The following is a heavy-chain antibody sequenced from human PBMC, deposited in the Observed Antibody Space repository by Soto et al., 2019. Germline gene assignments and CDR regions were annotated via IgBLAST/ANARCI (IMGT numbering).Heavy chain of an antibody. J-gene: IGHJ4*02. CDR1: GGSISTYY. Sequence: SETLSLTCTVSGGSISTYYWSWIRQPPGKGLEWIGHFSYSGSTNYNPSLKSRVTISVDTSKNQFSLKLSSVTAADTAVYYCARGGYVVAAAIFDYWGQGTLVTVSS. CDR2: FSYSGST. V-gene: IGHV4-59*01. CDR3: ARGGYVVAAAIFDY. D-gene: IGHD6-13*01.